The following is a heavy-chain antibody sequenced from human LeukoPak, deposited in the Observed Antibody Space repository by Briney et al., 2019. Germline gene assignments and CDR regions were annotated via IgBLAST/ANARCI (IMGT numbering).Heavy chain of an antibody. CDR2: ISYDGSNK. CDR1: GFTFSTYA. V-gene: IGHV3-30-3*01. D-gene: IGHD3-10*01. CDR3: ARTTTPHYYGSGSHALGY. Sequence: PGGSLRLSCAASGFTFSTYAMHWVRQGPGKGLEWVAVISYDGSNKYYADSVKGRFTISRDNSKNTLYLQMSSLSAEDTAVYYCARTTTPHYYGSGSHALGYWGQGTLVTVPS. J-gene: IGHJ4*02.